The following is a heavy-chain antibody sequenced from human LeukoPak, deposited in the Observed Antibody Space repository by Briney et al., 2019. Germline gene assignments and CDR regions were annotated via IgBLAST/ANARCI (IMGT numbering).Heavy chain of an antibody. J-gene: IGHJ4*02. V-gene: IGHV1-24*01. CDR2: FDPEDGET. CDR3: ATCSSSWPLDFDY. Sequence: ASVKVSCTVSGYTITELSMHWVRQAPGKGLEWMGGFDPEDGETIYAQKFQGRVTMTEDTSTDTAYMELSSLRSEDTAVYYCATCSSSWPLDFDYWGQGTLVTVSS. CDR1: GYTITELS. D-gene: IGHD6-13*01.